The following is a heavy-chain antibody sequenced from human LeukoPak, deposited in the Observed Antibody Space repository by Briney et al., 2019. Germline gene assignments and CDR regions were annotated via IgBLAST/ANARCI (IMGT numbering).Heavy chain of an antibody. J-gene: IGHJ4*02. CDR3: AREGLALGYCSGGSCYP. V-gene: IGHV1-69*01. D-gene: IGHD2-15*01. CDR2: IIPIFGTA. Sequence: SVKVSCKASGGTFSSYAISWVRQAPRQGLEWMGGIIPIFGTANYAQKFQGRVTITADESTSTAYMELSSLRSEDTAVYYCAREGLALGYCSGGSCYPWGQGTLVTVSS. CDR1: GGTFSSYA.